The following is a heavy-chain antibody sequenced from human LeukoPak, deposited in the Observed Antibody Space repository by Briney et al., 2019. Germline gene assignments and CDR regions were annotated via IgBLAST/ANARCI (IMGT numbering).Heavy chain of an antibody. D-gene: IGHD3-22*01. CDR2: INPNSGGT. J-gene: IGHJ5*02. CDR3: ARDKGETHYYDSSGYST. CDR1: GYTFTGSY. V-gene: IGHV1-2*02. Sequence: ASVKVSCKASGYTFTGSYMHWVRQAPGQGLEWMGWINPNSGGTNYAQKFQGRVTMNRDTSISTAYMELSRPRSDDTAVYYCARDKGETHYYDSSGYSTWGQGTLVTVSS.